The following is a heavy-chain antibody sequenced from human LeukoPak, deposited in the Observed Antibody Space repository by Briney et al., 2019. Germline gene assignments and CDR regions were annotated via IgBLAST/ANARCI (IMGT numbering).Heavy chain of an antibody. V-gene: IGHV4-39*01. CDR1: GGSISSSSYY. CDR3: ARDIVVVVAATNWFDP. D-gene: IGHD2-15*01. Sequence: SETLSLTCTVSGGSISSSSYYWGWIRQPPGKGLEWIGSIYYSGSTYYNPSLKSRVTISVDTSKNQFSPKLSSVTAADTAVYYCARDIVVVVAATNWFDPWGQGTLVTVSP. J-gene: IGHJ5*02. CDR2: IYYSGST.